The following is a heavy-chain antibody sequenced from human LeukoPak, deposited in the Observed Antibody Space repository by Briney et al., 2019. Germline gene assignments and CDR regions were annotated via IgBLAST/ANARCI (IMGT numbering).Heavy chain of an antibody. V-gene: IGHV4-61*01. CDR1: GGSVSSGSYY. D-gene: IGHD6-19*01. J-gene: IGHJ4*02. CDR2: IYRSGST. CDR3: VRGDDGSSGWLFDY. Sequence: KPSETLSLTCTVSGGSVSSGSYYWSWIRQPPGKGLEWIGYIYRSGSTNYNPSLKSRVTISVDTSNNQLSLKLSSVTAADTAVYYCVRGDDGSSGWLFDYWGQGTLVTVSS.